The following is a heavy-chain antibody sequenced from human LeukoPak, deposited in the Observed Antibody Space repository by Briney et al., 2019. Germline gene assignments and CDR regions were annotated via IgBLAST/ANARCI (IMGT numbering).Heavy chain of an antibody. D-gene: IGHD3-22*01. CDR2: ISGSGGST. V-gene: IGHV3-23*01. CDR3: AKDYYYDSSGYFGPGESFDY. J-gene: IGHJ4*02. Sequence: GGSLRLSCAASGFTFSSYAMSWVRQAPGKGLEWVSAISGSGGSTYYADSVKGRFTISRGNPKNTLYLRMNSLRAEDTAVYYCAKDYYYDSSGYFGPGESFDYWGQGTLVTVSS. CDR1: GFTFSSYA.